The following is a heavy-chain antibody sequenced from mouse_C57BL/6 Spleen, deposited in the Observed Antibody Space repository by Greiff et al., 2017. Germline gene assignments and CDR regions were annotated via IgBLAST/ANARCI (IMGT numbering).Heavy chain of an antibody. CDR1: GYTFTSYG. Sequence: EVKLEESGAELVRPGSSVKMSCKTSGYTFTSYGINWVKQRPGQGLEWIGYIYIGNGYTEYNEKFKGKATLTSDTSSSTAYMQLSSLTSEDSAIYFCARRRNIDYDYGYFDYWGQGTTLTVSS. J-gene: IGHJ2*01. V-gene: IGHV1-58*01. CDR3: ARRRNIDYDYGYFDY. D-gene: IGHD2-4*01. CDR2: IYIGNGYT.